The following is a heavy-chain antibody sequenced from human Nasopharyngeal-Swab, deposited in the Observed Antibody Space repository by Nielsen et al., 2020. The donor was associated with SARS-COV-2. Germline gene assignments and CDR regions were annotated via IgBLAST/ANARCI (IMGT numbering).Heavy chain of an antibody. CDR2: ISGSGGST. D-gene: IGHD4-17*01. CDR1: GCTVSSYA. J-gene: IGHJ4*02. V-gene: IGHV3-23*01. Sequence: GESVKISCEASGCTVSSYARSWVSQDPGKGLEWASAISGSGGSTYYADSAKGRFTISRDNSKNKRYLQMNSMRDEDTAVYYCARKGPGRLYGDNGCFHYWGQGTLLPVSS. CDR3: ARKGPGRLYGDNGCFHY.